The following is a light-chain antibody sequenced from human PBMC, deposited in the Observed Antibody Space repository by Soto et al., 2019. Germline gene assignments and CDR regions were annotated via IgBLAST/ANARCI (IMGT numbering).Light chain of an antibody. CDR2: ATS. V-gene: IGKV1-5*03. J-gene: IGKJ1*01. CDR3: QQYKYYWT. CDR1: QTLNDW. Sequence: DIQMTQSPSTLSASVGDRVTITCRASQTLNDWLAWYQHKPGQGPKPLIYATSKLETGVPPRFSGNGAGTEFTLTINVLHSDDSATYFCQQYKYYWTFGQGTKVEVK.